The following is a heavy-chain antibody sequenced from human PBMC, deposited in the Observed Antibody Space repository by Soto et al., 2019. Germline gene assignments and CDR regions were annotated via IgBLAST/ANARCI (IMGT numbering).Heavy chain of an antibody. J-gene: IGHJ6*02. Sequence: ASVKVSCKASGYTFTSYDINWVRQATGQGLEWTGWMNPNSGNTGYAQKFQGRVTMTRNTSISTAYMELSSLRSEDTAVYYCASIHDYSNYYDYYYYYGMDVWGQGTTVTVSS. CDR2: MNPNSGNT. CDR3: ASIHDYSNYYDYYYYYGMDV. V-gene: IGHV1-8*01. D-gene: IGHD4-4*01. CDR1: GYTFTSYD.